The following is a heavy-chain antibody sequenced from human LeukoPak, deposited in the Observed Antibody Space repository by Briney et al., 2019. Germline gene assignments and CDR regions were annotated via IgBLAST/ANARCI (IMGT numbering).Heavy chain of an antibody. D-gene: IGHD6-19*01. CDR3: ARTQAVAGTLDYFDY. CDR1: GFTFDDYG. J-gene: IGHJ4*02. CDR2: INWNGGST. V-gene: IGHV3-20*04. Sequence: GGSLRLSCAASGFTFDDYGMSWVRQAPGKGLEWVSGINWNGGSTGYADSVKGRFTISRDNAKNSLYLQMNSLRAEDTALYYCARTQAVAGTLDYFDYWGQGTLVTVSS.